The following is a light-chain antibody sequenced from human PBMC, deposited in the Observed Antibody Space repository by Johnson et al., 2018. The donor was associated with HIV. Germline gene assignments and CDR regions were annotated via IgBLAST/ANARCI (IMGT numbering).Light chain of an antibody. CDR2: ENN. V-gene: IGLV1-51*02. Sequence: QPVLTQPPSVSAAPGQKVTISCSGSSSNIGNNYVSWYQQLPGTAHKLLIYENNKRPSGIPDRFSGSKSGTSATLGITGLQTGDEADYYCGTWDSSLSGVFGTGTKVTGL. CDR1: SSNIGNNY. CDR3: GTWDSSLSGV. J-gene: IGLJ1*01.